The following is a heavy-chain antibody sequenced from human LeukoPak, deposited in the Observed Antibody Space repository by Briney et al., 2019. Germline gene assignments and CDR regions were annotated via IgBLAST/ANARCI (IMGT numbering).Heavy chain of an antibody. CDR1: GGSFSGYY. CDR2: IYYSGST. CDR3: ARDVAGNFDY. V-gene: IGHV4-59*01. D-gene: IGHD6-19*01. Sequence: SETLSLTCAVYGGSFSGYYWSWIRQHPGKGLEWIGYIYYSGSTYYNPSLKSRVTISVDTSKNQFSLKLSSVTAADTAVYYCARDVAGNFDYWGQGTLVTVSS. J-gene: IGHJ4*02.